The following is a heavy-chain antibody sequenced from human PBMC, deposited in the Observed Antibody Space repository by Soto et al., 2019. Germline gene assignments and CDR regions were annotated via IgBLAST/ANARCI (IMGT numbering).Heavy chain of an antibody. CDR1: GGSVSSGSYY. V-gene: IGHV4-61*01. Sequence: PSETLSLTCTVSGGSVSSGSYYWSWIRQPPGKGLEWIGYIYYSGSTNYNPSLKSRVTISVDTSKNQFSLKLSSVTAADTAVYYCAGIPAGVRNAFDIWGQGTMVTVSS. CDR2: IYYSGST. CDR3: AGIPAGVRNAFDI. D-gene: IGHD6-13*01. J-gene: IGHJ3*02.